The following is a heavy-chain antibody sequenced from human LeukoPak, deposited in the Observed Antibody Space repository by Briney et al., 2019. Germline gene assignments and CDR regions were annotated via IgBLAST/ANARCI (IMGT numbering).Heavy chain of an antibody. Sequence: SATLSFTCTVAGGSISSFYCSWIRLPPGKGLEWSGYISYTWSTNYHPSFKSRVTMSIDTSKNQFSLNLTSVTAADTAVYYCARTDYYGGGIFYYYGSDLWGQGTMVTVSS. CDR3: ARTDYYGGGIFYYYGSDL. J-gene: IGHJ3*01. D-gene: IGHD3-10*01. V-gene: IGHV4-59*01. CDR1: GGSISSFY. CDR2: ISYTWST.